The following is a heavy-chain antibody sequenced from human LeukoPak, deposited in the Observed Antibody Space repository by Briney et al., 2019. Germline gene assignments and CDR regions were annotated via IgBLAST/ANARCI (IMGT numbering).Heavy chain of an antibody. CDR1: GFTFDDYA. D-gene: IGHD3-9*01. CDR3: AKDIMSLGGGYDILTGYTPDY. J-gene: IGHJ4*02. Sequence: PGGSLRLSCAASGFTFDDYAMHWVRQAPGKGLEWVSLISGDGGSTYYADSVKGRFTISRDNSKNSLYLQMNSLRTEDTALYYCAKDIMSLGGGYDILTGYTPDYWAREPWSPSPQ. CDR2: ISGDGGST. V-gene: IGHV3-43*02.